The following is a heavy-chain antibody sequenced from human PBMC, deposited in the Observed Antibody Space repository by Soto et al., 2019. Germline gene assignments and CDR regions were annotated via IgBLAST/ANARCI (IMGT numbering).Heavy chain of an antibody. CDR2: IYPGDSDT. CDR1: VYSFTSYC. V-gene: IGHV5-51*01. J-gene: IGHJ6*02. CDR3: AITLSFTLGFYYDGTDV. D-gene: IGHD1-20*01. Sequence: PGESLKISCKGSVYSFTSYCIGWVRQMPGKGLVWMGIIYPGDSDTRYSPSFQGQVTISADKSLRTAYLQWTSLKASDTALYYCAITLSFTLGFYYDGTDVWGQGTTVTVSS.